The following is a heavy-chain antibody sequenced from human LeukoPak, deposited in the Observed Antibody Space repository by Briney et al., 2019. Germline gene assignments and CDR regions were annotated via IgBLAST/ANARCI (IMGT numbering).Heavy chain of an antibody. J-gene: IGHJ4*02. Sequence: GGSLRLSCAASGFTFSSYAMSWVRQAPGKGLEWVSAISGSGGSTYYADSVKGRFTISRDNSKNTLYLQMNSLRAEDTAIYYCAKKITMIVVVKYYFDYWGQGTLVTVSS. D-gene: IGHD3-22*01. V-gene: IGHV3-23*01. CDR1: GFTFSSYA. CDR2: ISGSGGST. CDR3: AKKITMIVVVKYYFDY.